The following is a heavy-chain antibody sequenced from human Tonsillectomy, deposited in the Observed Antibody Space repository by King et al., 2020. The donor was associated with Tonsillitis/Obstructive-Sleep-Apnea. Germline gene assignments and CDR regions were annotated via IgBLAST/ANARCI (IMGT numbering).Heavy chain of an antibody. V-gene: IGHV3-48*03. CDR3: AREGEIAAYHY. D-gene: IGHD6-6*01. CDR1: GFIFSSSE. Sequence: VQLVESGGGLVQPGGSLRLSCAASGFIFSSSEMNWVRQAPGKGLEWVSYISCSGSAIYYADSVKGRFTISRDNAKNSLFLQMNSLRAADTAVYYCAREGEIAAYHYWGQGNLVTVSS. J-gene: IGHJ4*02. CDR2: ISCSGSAI.